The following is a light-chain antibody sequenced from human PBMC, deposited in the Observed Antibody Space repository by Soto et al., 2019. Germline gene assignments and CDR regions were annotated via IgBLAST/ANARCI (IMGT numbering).Light chain of an antibody. CDR1: QDIRDN. Sequence: DIQMTQSPSSLSASIGDTVAITCRASQDIRDNLNWYQQKPGKAPKLLMSAATNLEAGAPSRFSGSGSDTDFTLIISSLKAEDSATDFCQHSYSTPITVGGGTRVEIK. CDR3: QHSYSTPIT. J-gene: IGKJ4*01. V-gene: IGKV1-39*01. CDR2: AAT.